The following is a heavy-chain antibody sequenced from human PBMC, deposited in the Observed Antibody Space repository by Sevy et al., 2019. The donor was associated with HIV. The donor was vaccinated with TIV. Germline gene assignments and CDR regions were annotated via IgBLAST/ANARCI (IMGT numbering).Heavy chain of an antibody. J-gene: IGHJ3*02. V-gene: IGHV3-30-3*01. D-gene: IGHD3-10*01. CDR3: ARGLLWFGDDAFDI. CDR1: GFTFSSYA. CDR2: ISYDGSNK. Sequence: GGSLRLSCAASGFTFSSYAMHWVRQAPGKGLEWVAVISYDGSNKYYEDSVKGRFTISRDNSKNTLYLQMNSLRAEDTAVYYCARGLLWFGDDAFDIWGQGTMVTVSS.